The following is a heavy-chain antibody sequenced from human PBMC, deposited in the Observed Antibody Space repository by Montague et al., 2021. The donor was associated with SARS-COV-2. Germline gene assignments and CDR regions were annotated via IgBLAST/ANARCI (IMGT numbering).Heavy chain of an antibody. D-gene: IGHD2-2*01. Sequence: SETLSLTCTVSGDSLTYFYWSWIRQSPGKGLEWIGNIFYRGTTNYNPSLKSRVTISVDTSKNQFSLNPTSVTAADTAVYYCVRGATRTFDYWGQGTLVTVSS. V-gene: IGHV4-59*01. CDR2: IFYRGTT. J-gene: IGHJ4*02. CDR3: VRGATRTFDY. CDR1: GDSLTYFY.